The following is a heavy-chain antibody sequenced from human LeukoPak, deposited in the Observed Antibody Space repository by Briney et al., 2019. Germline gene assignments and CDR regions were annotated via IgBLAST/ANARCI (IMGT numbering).Heavy chain of an antibody. D-gene: IGHD1-26*01. J-gene: IGHJ4*02. V-gene: IGHV3-30*02. CDR2: IKSDRRRQ. CDR3: ARDIWDQETRYFDY. CDR1: GFTFSDYG. Sequence: GGSLRLSCAASGFTFSDYGIHWVRQAPGKGLEGVAWIKSDRRRQYYADSAKGRFTISRDNSKKTVYLQANSLRAEDAAVYFCARDIWDQETRYFDYWGQGTLVTVSS.